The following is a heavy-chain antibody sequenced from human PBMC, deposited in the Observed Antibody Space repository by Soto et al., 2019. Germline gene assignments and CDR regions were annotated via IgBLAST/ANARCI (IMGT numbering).Heavy chain of an antibody. Sequence: RPPEKRLEWIGSIYHSGTTYYNPSLKSRVTISVDTSRNQFYLKLSSVTAADSVVYYCARPHNVGYYPYSGQGTPVSVS. J-gene: IGHJ4*02. CDR3: ARPHNVGYYPY. D-gene: IGHD3-3*01. V-gene: IGHV4-38-2*01. CDR2: IYHSGTT.